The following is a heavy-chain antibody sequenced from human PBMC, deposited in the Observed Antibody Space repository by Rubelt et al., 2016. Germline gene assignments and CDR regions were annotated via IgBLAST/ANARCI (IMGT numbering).Heavy chain of an antibody. Sequence: QVQLVQSGVEVKEPGASIKVSCKTSGYSFKRYAISWVRQAPGQGLEWMGWISTYNGDTRYAQNFQGRVTMTTDTSTSTAYMWLRGLRSDDTAVYYCARVMITFGGVIEVGWFDPWGQGTLVTVSS. CDR1: GYSFKRYA. D-gene: IGHD3-16*02. CDR2: ISTYNGDT. J-gene: IGHJ5*02. CDR3: ARVMITFGGVIEVGWFDP. V-gene: IGHV1-18*01.